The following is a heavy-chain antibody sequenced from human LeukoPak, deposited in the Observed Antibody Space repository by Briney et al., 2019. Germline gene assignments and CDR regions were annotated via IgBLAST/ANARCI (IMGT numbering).Heavy chain of an antibody. D-gene: IGHD1-26*01. J-gene: IGHJ3*02. CDR1: GGSISSGDYY. Sequence: SETLSLTCNVSGGSISSGDYYWSWIRQPPGKGLEWIGYIYYSGSTYYNPSLKSRVTISVDTSKNQFSLKLSSVTAADTAVYYCASGRGPDAFDIWGQGTMVTVSS. V-gene: IGHV4-30-4*01. CDR2: IYYSGST. CDR3: ASGRGPDAFDI.